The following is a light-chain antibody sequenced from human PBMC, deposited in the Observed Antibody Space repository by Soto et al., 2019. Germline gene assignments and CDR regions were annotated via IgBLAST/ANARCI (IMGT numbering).Light chain of an antibody. CDR2: DAS. J-gene: IGKJ1*01. V-gene: IGKV1-5*01. CDR1: QNINNW. Sequence: DIQMTQPPSTLSASVGDRVTITCRASQNINNWLAWYQQKPGKAPKFLIYDASILESGVPSRFSGSGSGTEFTLTISSLQPDDFATYFCQRYNSASRTFGQGTKVEIK. CDR3: QRYNSASRT.